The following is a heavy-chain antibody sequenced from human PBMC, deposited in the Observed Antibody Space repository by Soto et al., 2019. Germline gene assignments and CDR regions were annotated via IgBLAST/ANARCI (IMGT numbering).Heavy chain of an antibody. J-gene: IGHJ4*02. CDR2: ISYDGSNK. V-gene: IGHV3-30-3*01. D-gene: IGHD6-13*01. CDR1: GFTFSSYA. Sequence: QVQLVESGGGVVQPGRSLRLSCAASGFTFSSYAMHWVRQAPGKGLEWVAVISYDGSNKYYADSVKGRFTISRDNSKNTLYLQMNSLRAEDTAVYYCARVPEPIAAAVYFDYWGQGTLFTVSS. CDR3: ARVPEPIAAAVYFDY.